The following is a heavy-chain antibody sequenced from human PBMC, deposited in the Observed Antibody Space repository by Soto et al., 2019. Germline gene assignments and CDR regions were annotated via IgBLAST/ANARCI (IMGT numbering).Heavy chain of an antibody. CDR2: INPSGGST. Sequence: ASVKVSCKASVYMFTTYYIHWFRQAPGQGLEWMGIINPSGGSTSYAPKFQGGITMTTDTSTTTVYMELSSLRSEDTAVYYCARDRQYYDSSGPNFEYWGQGTLVTVSS. D-gene: IGHD3-22*01. J-gene: IGHJ4*02. CDR1: VYMFTTYY. V-gene: IGHV1-46*01. CDR3: ARDRQYYDSSGPNFEY.